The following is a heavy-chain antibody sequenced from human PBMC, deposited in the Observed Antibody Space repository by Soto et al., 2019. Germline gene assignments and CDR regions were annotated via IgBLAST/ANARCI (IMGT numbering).Heavy chain of an antibody. CDR3: ARGITIFGSDYYYYMDV. Sequence: PSETLSLTCTVSGGSISSYYWSWIRQPPGKGLEWIGYIYYSGSTNYNPSLKSRVTISVDTSKNQFSLKLSSVTAADTAVYYCARGITIFGSDYYYYMDVWGKGTTVTVSS. CDR1: GGSISSYY. J-gene: IGHJ6*03. V-gene: IGHV4-59*08. D-gene: IGHD3-3*01. CDR2: IYYSGST.